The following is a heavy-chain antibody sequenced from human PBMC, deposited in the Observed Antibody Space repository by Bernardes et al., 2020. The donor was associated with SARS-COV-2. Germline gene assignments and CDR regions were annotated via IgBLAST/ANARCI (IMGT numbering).Heavy chain of an antibody. CDR3: ARVSPIVDAYYDAFDI. Sequence: GGSLRLSCAASGFTFSDSAMHWVRQISGKGLEWVGRFRSKAKNYATGYAASAKGRFTISRDDSKNTAYLQMNTLKTEDTAVYYCARVSPIVDAYYDAFDIWGQGTMVTVSS. D-gene: IGHD2-8*01. CDR2: FRSKAKNYAT. J-gene: IGHJ3*02. CDR1: GFTFSDSA. V-gene: IGHV3-73*01.